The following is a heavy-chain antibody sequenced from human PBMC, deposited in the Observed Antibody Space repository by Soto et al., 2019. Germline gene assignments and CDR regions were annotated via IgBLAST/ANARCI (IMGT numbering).Heavy chain of an antibody. Sequence: QVQLQESGPGLVKPSQTLSLTCTVSGGSISSGGYYWSWIRQHPRQGLAWIGYIYYSGSTYYNPSLKSRVTISVDTSKNQFSLKLSSVTAADKAVYYCAASCVGCGGFNYYGMDVWGQGTTVTVSS. CDR1: GGSISSGGYY. CDR3: AASCVGCGGFNYYGMDV. D-gene: IGHD2-21*01. V-gene: IGHV4-31*03. J-gene: IGHJ6*02. CDR2: IYYSGST.